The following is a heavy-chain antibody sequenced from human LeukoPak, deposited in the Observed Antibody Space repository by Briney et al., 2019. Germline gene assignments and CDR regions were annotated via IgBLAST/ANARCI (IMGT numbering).Heavy chain of an antibody. CDR2: INPSGGST. CDR3: ARVGGNYPIN. D-gene: IGHD1-26*01. J-gene: IGHJ4*02. Sequence: GASVKVSCKASGYTFTSNYMPWVRQAPGQGLEWMGIINPSGGSTSYAQKFQGRVTMTRDTSTSTVYMELSSLRSQDTAVYYCARVGGNYPINWGQGSLVTVSS. CDR1: GYTFTSNY. V-gene: IGHV1-46*01.